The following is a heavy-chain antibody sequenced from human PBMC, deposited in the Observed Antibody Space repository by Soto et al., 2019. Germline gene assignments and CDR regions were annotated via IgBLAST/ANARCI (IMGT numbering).Heavy chain of an antibody. J-gene: IGHJ5*02. D-gene: IGHD3-3*01. Sequence: SETLSLTCTVSGGSISSYYWSWIRQPPGKGLEWIGYIYYSGSTNYNPSLKSRVTISVDTSKNQFSLKLSSVTAADTAVYYCARDVRRRRPGYYDFWSGRHWFEPWDPGTLLNVSS. CDR1: GGSISSYY. CDR3: ARDVRRRRPGYYDFWSGRHWFEP. CDR2: IYYSGST. V-gene: IGHV4-59*01.